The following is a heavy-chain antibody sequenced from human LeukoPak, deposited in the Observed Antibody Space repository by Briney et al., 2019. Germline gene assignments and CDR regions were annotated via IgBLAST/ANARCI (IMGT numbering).Heavy chain of an antibody. J-gene: IGHJ4*02. CDR3: ARHGSGWIDY. D-gene: IGHD6-19*01. CDR1: GGSISSSGYY. Sequence: SETLSLTCTVSGGSISSSGYYWGWIRQPPGKGLEWIGSIYYSGSTYYNPSLKSRVTISVDTSKNQFSLKLSSVTAADTAVYYCARHGSGWIDYWGQGTLVTVSS. CDR2: IYYSGST. V-gene: IGHV4-39*01.